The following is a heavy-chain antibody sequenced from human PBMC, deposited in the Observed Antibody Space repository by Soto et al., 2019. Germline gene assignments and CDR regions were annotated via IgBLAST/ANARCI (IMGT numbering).Heavy chain of an antibody. CDR3: AKKRSGSWSMGCFDS. Sequence: PGGSLRLSCAASGFTFSSHAMNWVRQAPGKGLEWVSAISGSADDIYYADSVKGRFTISRDTSTNTVFLQMNSLRAEDTALYYCAKKRSGSWSMGCFDSWGRGTLVTVSS. D-gene: IGHD2-8*01. J-gene: IGHJ4*02. CDR1: GFTFSSHA. V-gene: IGHV3-23*01. CDR2: ISGSADDI.